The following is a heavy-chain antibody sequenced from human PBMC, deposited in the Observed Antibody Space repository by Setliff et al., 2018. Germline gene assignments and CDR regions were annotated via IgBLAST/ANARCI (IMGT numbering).Heavy chain of an antibody. Sequence: GASVKVSCKVSGGTFRNYGISWVRQAPGQGLEWMGGIIPIFGTANYAQNFQGRVTITTDESTSTAYMELTSLRSEDTAVYYCARDGVHTAMLIDYYYYMDVWGKGTTVTVSS. J-gene: IGHJ6*03. CDR2: IIPIFGTA. D-gene: IGHD5-18*01. V-gene: IGHV1-69*05. CDR1: GGTFRNYG. CDR3: ARDGVHTAMLIDYYYYMDV.